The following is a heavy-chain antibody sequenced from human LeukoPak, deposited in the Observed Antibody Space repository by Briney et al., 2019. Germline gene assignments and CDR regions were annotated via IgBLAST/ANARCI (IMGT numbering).Heavy chain of an antibody. CDR3: ARGGYDLCFDY. D-gene: IGHD5-12*01. V-gene: IGHV3-74*01. CDR1: GFTFSSYW. CDR2: INSDGSST. J-gene: IGHJ4*02. Sequence: PGGSLRLSCAASGFTFSSYWMHWVRQAPGKGLVWVLRINSDGSSTSYADSVKGRFTISRDNAKNTLYLQMNSLRAEDTAVYYCARGGYDLCFDYWGQGTLVTVSS.